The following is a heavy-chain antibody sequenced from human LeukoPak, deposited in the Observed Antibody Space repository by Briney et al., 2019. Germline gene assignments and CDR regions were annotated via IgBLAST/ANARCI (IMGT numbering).Heavy chain of an antibody. D-gene: IGHD5-24*01. CDR2: IKSKVDGGTT. CDR3: ATMARHLRWGMDV. CDR1: GFTFTNAW. V-gene: IGHV3-15*07. Sequence: GGSLRLSCKASGFTFTNAWMNWVRQAPGKGLEWVGRIKSKVDGGTTDYAAPAKGRFIFSRDDSENMLYLQMNSLKTEDTAVYYCATMARHLRWGMDVWGQGTTVTVSS. J-gene: IGHJ6*02.